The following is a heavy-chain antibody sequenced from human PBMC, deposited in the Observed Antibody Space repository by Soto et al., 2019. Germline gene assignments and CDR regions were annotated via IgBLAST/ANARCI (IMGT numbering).Heavy chain of an antibody. CDR3: ARGSEPLRRTYFDY. J-gene: IGHJ4*02. D-gene: IGHD5-12*01. Sequence: PSETLSLTCSVSGGSISGYYWSWIRQPPGKGLEWIGYIYYSGSTNYNPSLKSRVTISVDTSKNQFSLKLSSVTAADTAVYYCARGSEPLRRTYFDYWGQGTLVTVSS. CDR1: GGSISGYY. CDR2: IYYSGST. V-gene: IGHV4-59*01.